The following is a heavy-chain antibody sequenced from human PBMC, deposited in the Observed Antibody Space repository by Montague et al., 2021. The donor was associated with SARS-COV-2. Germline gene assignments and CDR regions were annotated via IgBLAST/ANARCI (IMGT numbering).Heavy chain of an antibody. D-gene: IGHD3-10*01. Sequence: SETLSLTCTVSGGSIGNYYWNWIRQTPGTGLEWIGYIYYPGTTNYNPSLRGRVTISLNTANNQFSLKVKSVTAADTALYYCARSANLVRGAAYFFDFWGQGTLVAVSS. CDR1: GGSIGNYY. CDR3: ARSANLVRGAAYFFDF. J-gene: IGHJ4*02. CDR2: IYYPGTT. V-gene: IGHV4-59*08.